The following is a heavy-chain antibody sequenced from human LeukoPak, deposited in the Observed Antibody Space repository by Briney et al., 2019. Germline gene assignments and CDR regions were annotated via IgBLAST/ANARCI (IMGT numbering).Heavy chain of an antibody. CDR3: ASGQWLVADIDY. CDR1: GYTLTELS. CDR2: FDPEDGET. J-gene: IGHJ4*02. V-gene: IGHV1-24*01. Sequence: ASVKVSCKVSGYTLTELSIYWVRQAPGKGLEWMGGFDPEDGETVYAQKFQGRVTMTEDTSTDTAYMELSSLRSEDTAVYYCASGQWLVADIDYWGQGTLVTVSS. D-gene: IGHD6-19*01.